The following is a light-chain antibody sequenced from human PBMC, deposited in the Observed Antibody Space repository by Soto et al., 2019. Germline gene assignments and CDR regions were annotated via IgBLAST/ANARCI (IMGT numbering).Light chain of an antibody. Sequence: EIVMTQSPATLSVSPGERATLSCRASQSVSSNLAWYQQKPGQAPRLLIYGASTRATGIPARFSGSGSGTEFTLTISRLEPEDFAVYYCQQYGSSPPETFGQGTKVDIK. CDR2: GAS. J-gene: IGKJ1*01. CDR3: QQYGSSPPET. V-gene: IGKV3-15*01. CDR1: QSVSSN.